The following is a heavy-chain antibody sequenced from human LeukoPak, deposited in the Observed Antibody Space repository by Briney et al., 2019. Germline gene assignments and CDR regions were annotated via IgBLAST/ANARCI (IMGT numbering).Heavy chain of an antibody. CDR2: ISGSGGST. Sequence: PGGSLRLSCAASGFTFSSYAMSWVRQAPGKGLEWVSAISGSGGSTYYADSVKGRFTISRDNSKNTLYLQMNGLRAEDTAVYYCAKGLYSSGPLLYFDYWGQGTLVTVSS. J-gene: IGHJ4*02. V-gene: IGHV3-23*01. CDR3: AKGLYSSGPLLYFDY. CDR1: GFTFSSYA. D-gene: IGHD6-19*01.